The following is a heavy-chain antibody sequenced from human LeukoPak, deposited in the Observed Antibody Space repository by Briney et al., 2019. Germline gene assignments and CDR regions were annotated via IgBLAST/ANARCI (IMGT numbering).Heavy chain of an antibody. J-gene: IGHJ6*02. CDR2: IYYSGST. V-gene: IGHV4-59*08. CDR1: GGFISSYY. CDR3: ARGYGSGGYYYYYGMDV. Sequence: SETLSLTCTVSGGFISSYYWSWVRQPPGEGLEWIGNIYYSGSTNYNPTLKSRVTMSVDTSKNQFSLKLSSVTAADTAVYYCARGYGSGGYYYYYGMDVWGPGTTVTVS. D-gene: IGHD3-10*01.